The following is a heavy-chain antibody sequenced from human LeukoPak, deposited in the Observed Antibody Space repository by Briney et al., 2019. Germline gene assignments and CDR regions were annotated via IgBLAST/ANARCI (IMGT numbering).Heavy chain of an antibody. Sequence: SETLSLTCTVSGASISAYSWSWIRQPPGKGLEWIGCIHYSGNTHCNPSLESRVTLSVDTSKNQFSRKLSSVTAADTAVYYCARHGRESRYFDWLLYYIDHWGQGALVTVSS. D-gene: IGHD3-9*01. CDR3: ARHGRESRYFDWLLYYIDH. V-gene: IGHV4-59*08. J-gene: IGHJ4*02. CDR1: GASISAYS. CDR2: IHYSGNT.